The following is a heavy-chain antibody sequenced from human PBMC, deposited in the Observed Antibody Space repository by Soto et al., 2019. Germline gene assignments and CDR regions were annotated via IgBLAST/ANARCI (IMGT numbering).Heavy chain of an antibody. CDR2: IIPIFGTA. CDR3: ATQLWFGDYGNYYGMDV. CDR1: GGTFSSYA. J-gene: IGHJ6*02. D-gene: IGHD3-10*01. V-gene: IGHV1-69*01. Sequence: QVQLVQSGAEVKKPGSSVKVSCKASGGTFSSYAISWVRQAPGQGLEWMGGIIPIFGTANYAQKFQGRVTITADESASTAYMELSSLRSEDTAVYYCATQLWFGDYGNYYGMDVWGQGTTVTVSS.